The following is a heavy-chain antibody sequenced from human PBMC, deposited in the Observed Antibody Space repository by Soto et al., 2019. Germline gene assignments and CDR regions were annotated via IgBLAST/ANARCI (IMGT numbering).Heavy chain of an antibody. J-gene: IGHJ6*02. D-gene: IGHD3-10*01. V-gene: IGHV4-30-4*02. CDR2: IYYSGST. Sequence: SDTLSLTCTVSGSFISSGDYYWNWIRQPPGKGLEWIGHIYYSGSTYYKLSLKSRITISLDTSKNQFSLKLSSVTAADTAVYYCAGQPTAGSYYDLGSYYHYYGMDVWGQGTTVT. CDR3: AGQPTAGSYYDLGSYYHYYGMDV. CDR1: GSFISSGDYY.